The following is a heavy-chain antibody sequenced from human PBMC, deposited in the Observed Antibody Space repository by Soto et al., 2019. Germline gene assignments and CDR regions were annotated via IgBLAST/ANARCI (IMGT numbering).Heavy chain of an antibody. CDR3: ARGELAVAAPVDYYYYYGMDV. V-gene: IGHV1-2*04. J-gene: IGHJ6*02. Sequence: ASVKVSFKASGYTFTGYYMHWVRQAPGQGLECMGWINPNSGGTNYAQKFQGWVTMTRDTSISTAYMELSRLRSDDTAVYYCARGELAVAAPVDYYYYYGMDVWGQGTTVTVSS. D-gene: IGHD6-19*01. CDR2: INPNSGGT. CDR1: GYTFTGYY.